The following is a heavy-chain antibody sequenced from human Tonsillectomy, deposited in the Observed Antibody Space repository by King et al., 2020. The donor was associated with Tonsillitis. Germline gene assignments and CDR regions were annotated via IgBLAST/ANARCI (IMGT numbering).Heavy chain of an antibody. J-gene: IGHJ6*02. Sequence: QLVQSGAEVKKPGSSVKVSCKASGGTFISYAISWVRQAPGQGLEWMGGIIPIFGTANYAQKFQGRVTITADESTSTAYMELSSLRSEDTAVYYCARGQVDSSGLKPEDLYYYYYYGMDVWGQGTTVTVSS. CDR1: GGTFISYA. CDR2: IIPIFGTA. V-gene: IGHV1-69*01. D-gene: IGHD6-25*01. CDR3: ARGQVDSSGLKPEDLYYYYYYGMDV.